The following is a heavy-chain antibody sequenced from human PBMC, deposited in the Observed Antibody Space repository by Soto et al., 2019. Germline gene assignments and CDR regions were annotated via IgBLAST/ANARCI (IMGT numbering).Heavy chain of an antibody. CDR2: ISGSSGGI. Sequence: EVQLLESGGGLVQPGGSLGLSCAASGFTFGSYVMTWVRQAPGKGLEWVSSISGSSGGIYYADSVRGRFTVSRDNSKMMLYLQRSSLRAEDSSVYHCVKYGSYYSGPTCYYCYYVDVWSKWTAVTVS. CDR1: GFTFGSYV. J-gene: IGHJ6*03. CDR3: VKYGSYYSGPTCYYCYYVDV. D-gene: IGHD3-10*01. V-gene: IGHV3-23*01.